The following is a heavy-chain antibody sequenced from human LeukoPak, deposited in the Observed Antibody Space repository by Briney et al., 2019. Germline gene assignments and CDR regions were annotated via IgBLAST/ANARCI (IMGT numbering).Heavy chain of an antibody. J-gene: IGHJ5*02. V-gene: IGHV3-48*03. CDR2: ISSSGSTI. CDR3: ARVLSSWYKNWFDP. Sequence: GGSLRLSCAASGFTFSSYEMNWVRQAPGKGLEWVSYISSSGSTIYYADSVRGRFTISRDNAKNSLYLQMNSLRAEDTAVYYCARVLSSWYKNWFDPWGQGTLVTASS. CDR1: GFTFSSYE. D-gene: IGHD6-13*01.